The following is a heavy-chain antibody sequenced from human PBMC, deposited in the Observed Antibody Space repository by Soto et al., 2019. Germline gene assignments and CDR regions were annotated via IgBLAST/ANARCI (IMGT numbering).Heavy chain of an antibody. J-gene: IGHJ6*02. CDR2: ISAYNGNT. V-gene: IGHV1-18*04. D-gene: IGHD3-10*01. Sequence: ASVNVSCKSSGYTFTSYCISWVRQAPGQGLEWMGWISAYNGNTNYAQKLQGRVTMTTDTSTSTAYMELRSLRSDDTAVYYCARDLGFGERYYYYGMDVWGQGTTVTVSS. CDR1: GYTFTSYC. CDR3: ARDLGFGERYYYYGMDV.